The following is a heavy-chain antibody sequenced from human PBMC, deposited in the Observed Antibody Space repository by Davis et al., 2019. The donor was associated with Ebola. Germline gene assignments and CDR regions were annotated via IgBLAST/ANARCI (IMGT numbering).Heavy chain of an antibody. Sequence: ASVKVSCKASGYTFTSYAMHWVRQAPGQRLEWMGWINAGNGNTKYSQKFQGRVTITRDTSASTAYMELSSLRSEDTAVYYCARYDWNFGVFDYWGQGTLVTVSS. CDR2: INAGNGNT. V-gene: IGHV1-3*01. CDR1: GYTFTSYA. J-gene: IGHJ4*02. CDR3: ARYDWNFGVFDY. D-gene: IGHD1-7*01.